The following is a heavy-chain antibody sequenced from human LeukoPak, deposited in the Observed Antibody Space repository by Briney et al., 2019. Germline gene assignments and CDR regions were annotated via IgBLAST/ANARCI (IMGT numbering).Heavy chain of an antibody. CDR2: IYYSGST. J-gene: IGHJ4*02. CDR3: ARGVGTDEPYYFDY. D-gene: IGHD1-14*01. Sequence: SETLSLTCTVSGGSISSGDYYWSWIRQPPGKGLEWIGYIYYSGSTYYNPSLKSRVTISVDTSKNQFSLKLSSVTAADTAVYYCARGVGTDEPYYFDYWGQGTLVTVSS. CDR1: GGSISSGDYY. V-gene: IGHV4-30-4*01.